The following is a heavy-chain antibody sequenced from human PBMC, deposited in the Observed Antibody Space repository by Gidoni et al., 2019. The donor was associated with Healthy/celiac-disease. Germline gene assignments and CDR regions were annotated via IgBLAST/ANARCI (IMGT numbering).Heavy chain of an antibody. CDR3: AKGASLYYYGSGSYPWFDP. D-gene: IGHD3-10*01. Sequence: EVQLVESGGGLVQPGRSLRLSCAASGFNFDDYAMHWVRQAPGKGLEWVSGISWNSGSIGYADSVKGRFTISRDNAKNSLYLQMNSLRAEDTALYYCAKGASLYYYGSGSYPWFDPWGQGTLVTASS. CDR1: GFNFDDYA. V-gene: IGHV3-9*01. CDR2: ISWNSGSI. J-gene: IGHJ5*02.